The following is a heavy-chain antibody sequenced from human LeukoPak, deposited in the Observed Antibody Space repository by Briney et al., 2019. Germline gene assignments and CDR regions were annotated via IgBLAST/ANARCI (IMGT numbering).Heavy chain of an antibody. J-gene: IGHJ5*02. D-gene: IGHD5-12*01. CDR1: GGSFSGYY. CDR2: INHSGST. CDR3: ARRRIATTPFDP. Sequence: SETLSLTCAVYGGSFSGYYWSWIRQPPGKGLEWIGEINHSGSTNYTPSIKSRVTISVDTSKTQFSLKLSSVPAADTAVYYCARRRIATTPFDPWGQGTLVTVSS. V-gene: IGHV4-34*01.